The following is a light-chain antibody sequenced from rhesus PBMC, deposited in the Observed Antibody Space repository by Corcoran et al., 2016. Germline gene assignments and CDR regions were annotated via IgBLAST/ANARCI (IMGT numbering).Light chain of an antibody. J-gene: IGKJ2*01. V-gene: IGKV1S12*01. Sequence: DIQMTQSPSALSASVGDRVTISCRASQNIYSNLAWYQQKPGKAPNLLIYAASSLQTGIPSRFSGSGSGTVFTLTISSLQPEDSAAYYCQHYYGNPYSFGQVTKVEIK. CDR2: AAS. CDR3: QHYYGNPYS. CDR1: QNIYSN.